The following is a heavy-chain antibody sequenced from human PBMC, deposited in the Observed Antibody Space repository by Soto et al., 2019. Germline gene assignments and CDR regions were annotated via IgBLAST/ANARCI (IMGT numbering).Heavy chain of an antibody. Sequence: PGGSLRLSCAASGFTFSSYSMNWVRQAPGKGLEWVSSISSSSSYIYYADSVKGRFTISRDNAKNSLYLQMNSLRAEDTAVYYCANSIGWQLDPFDYWGQGTLVTVSS. CDR3: ANSIGWQLDPFDY. V-gene: IGHV3-21*01. D-gene: IGHD6-6*01. CDR2: ISSSSSYI. J-gene: IGHJ4*02. CDR1: GFTFSSYS.